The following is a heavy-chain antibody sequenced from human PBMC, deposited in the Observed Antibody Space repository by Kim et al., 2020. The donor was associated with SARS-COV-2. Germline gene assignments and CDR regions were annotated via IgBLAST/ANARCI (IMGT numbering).Heavy chain of an antibody. Sequence: SETLSLTCTVSGGSISSYYWSWIRQPPGKGLEWIGYIYYSGSTNYNPSLKSRVTISVDTSKNQFSLKLSSVTAADTAVYYCARVILRGDEAFDIWGQGTMVTVSS. CDR3: ARVILRGDEAFDI. D-gene: IGHD3-10*01. J-gene: IGHJ3*02. V-gene: IGHV4-59*01. CDR1: GGSISSYY. CDR2: IYYSGST.